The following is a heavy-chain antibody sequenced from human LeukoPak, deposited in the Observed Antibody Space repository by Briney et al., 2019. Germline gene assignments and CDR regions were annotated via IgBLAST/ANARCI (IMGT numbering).Heavy chain of an antibody. V-gene: IGHV3-30*04. D-gene: IGHD3-22*01. CDR2: IPYDGSNN. CDR3: ARGWDNNDSSGYSA. CDR1: GFMFSSYA. J-gene: IGHJ4*02. Sequence: PGRSLRLSCSASGFMFSSYAFHWVRQAPGKGLEWVAFIPYDGSNNDYADSVKGRFTISRDNSKSTLYLQMNSLRVEDTALYYCARGWDNNDSSGYSAWGQGTLVTVSS.